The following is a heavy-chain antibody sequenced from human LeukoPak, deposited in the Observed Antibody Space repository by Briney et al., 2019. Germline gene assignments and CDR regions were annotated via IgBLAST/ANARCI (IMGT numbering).Heavy chain of an antibody. Sequence: GESLKISCKGSGYSFTRYWIGWVRQMPGKGLEWMGIIYPGDSDTRYSPSFQGQVTISVDKSISTAYLQWSSLKASDTAMYYCARLGDDSGAYYHYYFDYWGQGTLVTVSS. CDR1: GYSFTRYW. CDR3: ARLGDDSGAYYHYYFDY. J-gene: IGHJ4*02. D-gene: IGHD3-22*01. V-gene: IGHV5-51*01. CDR2: IYPGDSDT.